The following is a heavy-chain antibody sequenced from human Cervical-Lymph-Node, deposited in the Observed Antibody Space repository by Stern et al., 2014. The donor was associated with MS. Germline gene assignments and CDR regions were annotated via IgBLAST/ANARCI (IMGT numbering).Heavy chain of an antibody. CDR2: INPSGGST. CDR1: GDTFTSYY. CDR3: ATYSSNWSPPWY. Sequence: MQLLESGAEVKKPGASVKVSCKASGDTFTSYYMHWVRQAPGQGLQWLGIINPSGGSTHYAQKVQGRVTMTRDTSTSSVFMELSSLRSEDTAVYFCATYSSNWSPPWYWGQGTLVTVSS. J-gene: IGHJ4*02. D-gene: IGHD6-13*01. V-gene: IGHV1-46*01.